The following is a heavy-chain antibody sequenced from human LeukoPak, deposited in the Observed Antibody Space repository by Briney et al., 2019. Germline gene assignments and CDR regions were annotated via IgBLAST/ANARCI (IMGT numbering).Heavy chain of an antibody. Sequence: GESLKISCKGSGYNFISYWIGWVRQMPGKGLEWMGIIYPGVSETRYSPSFQGQVTISADKSITTAYLQWSSLRASDTAMYYCATGYTFGFLPYFDYWGQGTLVTVSS. CDR3: ATGYTFGFLPYFDY. CDR1: GYNFISYW. V-gene: IGHV5-51*01. J-gene: IGHJ4*02. D-gene: IGHD3-16*01. CDR2: IYPGVSET.